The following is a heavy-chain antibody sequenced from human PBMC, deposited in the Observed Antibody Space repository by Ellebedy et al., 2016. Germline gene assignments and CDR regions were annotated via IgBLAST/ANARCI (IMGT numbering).Heavy chain of an antibody. D-gene: IGHD2-8*01. J-gene: IGHJ4*02. CDR3: AKMGFCPNGVCREFDY. CDR2: ISGSGAGT. CDR1: GFTFSSYA. V-gene: IGHV3-23*01. Sequence: GGSLRLSCAASGFTFSSYAMSWVRQAPGRGLEWVSTISGSGAGTYYADSVKGQFTISRDNSKNTLFLQMNSLRAEDTAVYYCAKMGFCPNGVCREFDYWGQGTLVTVSS.